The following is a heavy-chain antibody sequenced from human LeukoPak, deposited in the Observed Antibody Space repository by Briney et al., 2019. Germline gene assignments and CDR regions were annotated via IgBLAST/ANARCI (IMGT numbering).Heavy chain of an antibody. D-gene: IGHD3-16*01. Sequence: GGSLRLSCAASGFTFSHYSMHWVRQAPGKGLECVSYINDNSDTIFYADSVKGRFTISRDNAKDSLYLQMNSLGAEDTAVYYCVRDLFGRDRRPFDCWGQGTLVTVSS. CDR1: GFTFSHYS. CDR3: VRDLFGRDRRPFDC. CDR2: INDNSDTI. V-gene: IGHV3-48*04. J-gene: IGHJ4*02.